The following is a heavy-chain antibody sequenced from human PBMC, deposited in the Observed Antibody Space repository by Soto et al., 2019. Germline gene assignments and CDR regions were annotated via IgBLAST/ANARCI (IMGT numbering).Heavy chain of an antibody. D-gene: IGHD2-2*01. CDR3: AIGFYCSSTSCYAFDI. CDR2: IIPIFGTA. CDR1: GGTFSSYA. J-gene: IGHJ3*02. Sequence: QVQLVQSGAEVKKPGSSVKVSCKASGGTFSSYAISWVRLAPGQGLQWMGGIIPIFGTANYAQKFQGRVTITADEATSTAYMELSSLRSEDTAVYYFAIGFYCSSTSCYAFDIWGQGTMVTVSS. V-gene: IGHV1-69*01.